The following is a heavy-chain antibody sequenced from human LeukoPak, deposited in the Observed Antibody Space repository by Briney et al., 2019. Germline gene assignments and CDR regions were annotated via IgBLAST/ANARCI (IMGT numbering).Heavy chain of an antibody. D-gene: IGHD2-2*01. CDR2: ISNNGGYT. V-gene: IGHV3-23*01. CDR1: GFTFSSSA. J-gene: IGHJ4*02. CDR3: ARGVPHFDY. Sequence: GGSLRPSCAASGFTFSSSAMSWVRQAPGKGLEWVSAISNNGGYTYYADSVQGRFTISRDNAKNSLNLQMNSLRAEDTAVYYCARGVPHFDYWGQGTLVTVSS.